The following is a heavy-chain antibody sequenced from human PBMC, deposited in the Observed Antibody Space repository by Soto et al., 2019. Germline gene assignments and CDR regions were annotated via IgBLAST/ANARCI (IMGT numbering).Heavy chain of an antibody. D-gene: IGHD2-2*01. Sequence: QVQLQESGPGLVKPSGTLSLTCAVSGGSISSTKWWTWVRQPPGKGLEWIAEISHSEGSNYNPSLKSRGAMSLDNSKNQFSLRLSSVTAADTAVYYCATQTSSYTWDVWGQGTTVTVS. J-gene: IGHJ6*02. CDR3: ATQTSSYTWDV. V-gene: IGHV4-4*02. CDR2: ISHSEGS. CDR1: GGSISSTKW.